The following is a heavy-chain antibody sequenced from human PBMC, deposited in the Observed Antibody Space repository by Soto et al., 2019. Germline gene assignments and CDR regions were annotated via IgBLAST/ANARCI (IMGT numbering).Heavy chain of an antibody. J-gene: IGHJ5*02. CDR3: AKNGYEYSTSSPWFDP. CDR2: ISGSADDT. D-gene: IGHD5-12*01. V-gene: IGHV3-23*01. CDR1: GFPTNNYA. Sequence: GGSLRLSCAASGFPTNNYAMNWVRQAPGKGLEWVSSISGSADDTYYPDSVKGRFTISRDNSRNTLYLQMNSLRPEDTAIYYCAKNGYEYSTSSPWFDPWGQGTLVTFSS.